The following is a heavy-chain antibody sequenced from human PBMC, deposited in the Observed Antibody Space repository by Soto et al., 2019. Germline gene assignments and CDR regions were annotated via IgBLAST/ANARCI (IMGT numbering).Heavy chain of an antibody. J-gene: IGHJ6*02. Sequence: PVWSLRLSCAASGFTFSSYSMNWVRQAPGKGLEWVSSISSSSSYIYYADSVKGRFTISRDNAKNSLYLQMNSLRAEDTAVYYCARDPESQYPHGMDVWGQGTKVTVSS. CDR3: ARDPESQYPHGMDV. CDR2: ISSSSSYI. D-gene: IGHD4-4*01. V-gene: IGHV3-21*01. CDR1: GFTFSSYS.